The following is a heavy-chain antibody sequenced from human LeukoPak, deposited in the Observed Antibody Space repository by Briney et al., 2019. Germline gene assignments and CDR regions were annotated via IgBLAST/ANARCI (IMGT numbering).Heavy chain of an antibody. CDR3: ARGGYCTGGVCYVMGFDY. CDR1: GGSFSGYY. CDR2: INHSGST. Sequence: PSETLSLTCAVYGGSFSGYYWSWIRQPPGKGLEWIGEINHSGSTNYSPSLKSRVTISVDTSKNQFSLKLSSVTAADTAVYYCARGGYCTGGVCYVMGFDYWGQGTLVTVSS. J-gene: IGHJ4*02. D-gene: IGHD2-8*02. V-gene: IGHV4-34*01.